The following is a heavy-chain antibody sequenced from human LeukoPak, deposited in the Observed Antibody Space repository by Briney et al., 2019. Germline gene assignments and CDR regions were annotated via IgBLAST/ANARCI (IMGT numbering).Heavy chain of an antibody. D-gene: IGHD2-15*01. CDR2: ISSSGSTI. J-gene: IGHJ4*02. CDR3: AREGVLFIDY. V-gene: IGHV3-48*03. Sequence: GGSLRLSCAASGITFSSYEMNWVRQAPGKGLEWVSYISSSGSTIYYADSVKGRFTISRDNAKNSLYLQMNSLRAEETAVYYGAREGVLFIDYWGQGTLVTVS. CDR1: GITFSSYE.